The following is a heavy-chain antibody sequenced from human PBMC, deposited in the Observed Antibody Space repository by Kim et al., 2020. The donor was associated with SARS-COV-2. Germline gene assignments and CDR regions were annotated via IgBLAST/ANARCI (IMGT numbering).Heavy chain of an antibody. J-gene: IGHJ4*02. CDR3: AKDHGAKWYYGSGSYYTYFDY. V-gene: IGHV3-23*03. D-gene: IGHD3-10*01. Sequence: FTISRDNSKNTLYLQMNSLRAEDTAVYYCAKDHGAKWYYGSGSYYTYFDYWGQGTLVTVSS.